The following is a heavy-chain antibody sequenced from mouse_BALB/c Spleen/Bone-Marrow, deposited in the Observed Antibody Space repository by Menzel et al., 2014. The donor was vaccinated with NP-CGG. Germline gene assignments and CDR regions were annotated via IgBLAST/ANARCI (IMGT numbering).Heavy chain of an antibody. D-gene: IGHD2-1*01. CDR1: GFSLTTYD. J-gene: IGHJ4*01. CDR3: ARRNGNFRYYAMDY. CDR2: IWSGGST. V-gene: IGHV2-2*01. Sequence: QVQLQQSGPGLVQPSQSLSITCTVSGFSLTTYDVVWVRQSPGKGLEWLGVIWSGGSTDYNAAFISRLSINKDNSKSQVFFKMNNLQAYDTAIYYCARRNGNFRYYAMDYWGQGTSATVSS.